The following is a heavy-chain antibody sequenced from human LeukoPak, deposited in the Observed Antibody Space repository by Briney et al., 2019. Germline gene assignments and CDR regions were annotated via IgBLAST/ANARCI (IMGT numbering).Heavy chain of an antibody. CDR3: VQGTRRGAITMVRGVIGKSYYFDS. Sequence: GRSLRLSCAASGFTFSSYAMHWVRQAPGKGLEWVAFIPYDGTNKYYADSVKGRFTISRDNSKNTLYLQMNSLRAADTALYYCVQGTRRGAITMVRGVIGKSYYFDSWGQGTLVTVSS. CDR2: IPYDGTNK. V-gene: IGHV3-30*04. J-gene: IGHJ4*02. D-gene: IGHD3-10*01. CDR1: GFTFSSYA.